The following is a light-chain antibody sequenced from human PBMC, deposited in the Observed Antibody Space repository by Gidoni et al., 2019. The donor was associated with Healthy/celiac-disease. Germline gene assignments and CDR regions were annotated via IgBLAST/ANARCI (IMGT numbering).Light chain of an antibody. V-gene: IGKV3-20*01. CDR1: QSVSSTY. CDR2: GAS. CDR3: QQYGISPL. Sequence: IVLTQSPGTLSLSPGERATLSCRASQSVSSTYLAWYQQKPGQAPRLLIYGASSRATGIPDRFSGSGSGTDFTLTINRLEPEDFAIYYCQQYGISPLFGGGTKVEIK. J-gene: IGKJ4*01.